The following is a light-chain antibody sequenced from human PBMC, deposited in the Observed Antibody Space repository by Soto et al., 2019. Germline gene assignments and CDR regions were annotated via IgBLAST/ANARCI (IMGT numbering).Light chain of an antibody. Sequence: QSVLTQPASVSGSPGQSITISCTGTSSDVGGYNYVSWYQQHPGKAPKLMIYDVNYRPSGVSSRFSGSKSGNTASLTISGLQAADEADYYCISYTDISPFRVFGTGTKVTVL. CDR3: ISYTDISPFRV. V-gene: IGLV2-14*01. J-gene: IGLJ1*01. CDR2: DVN. CDR1: SSDVGGYNY.